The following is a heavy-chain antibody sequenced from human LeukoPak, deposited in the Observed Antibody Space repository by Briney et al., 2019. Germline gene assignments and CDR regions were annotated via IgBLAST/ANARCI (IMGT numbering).Heavy chain of an antibody. CDR3: ARSYGAFEGDTYYYYGMDV. CDR2: INTNTGNP. J-gene: IGHJ6*02. Sequence: GASVKVSCKASGYTFTNYGMSWVRQAPGQGLKWMGWINTNTGNPKSAQGFTERFVFSLDASVSTAYLQISSLKAGDTAVYYCARSYGAFEGDTYYYYGMDVWGQGTTVTVSS. CDR1: GYTFTNYG. V-gene: IGHV7-4-1*02. D-gene: IGHD2-21*02.